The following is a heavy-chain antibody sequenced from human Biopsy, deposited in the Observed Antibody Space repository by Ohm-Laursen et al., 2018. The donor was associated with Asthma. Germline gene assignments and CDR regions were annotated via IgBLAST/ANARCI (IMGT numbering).Heavy chain of an antibody. CDR2: VHSSGST. D-gene: IGHD6-13*01. CDR1: PGSINDYY. CDR3: ARATSTWSQSGPHFFDH. Sequence: TLSLTCTVSPGSINDYYWNWIRQFPGKGLEWIGYVHSSGSTRFNPSLKSRVTVSVDTSDDQVSLKLSSVSAADTAIYYCARATSTWSQSGPHFFDHWGPGTLVTVSS. V-gene: IGHV4-59*01. J-gene: IGHJ5*02.